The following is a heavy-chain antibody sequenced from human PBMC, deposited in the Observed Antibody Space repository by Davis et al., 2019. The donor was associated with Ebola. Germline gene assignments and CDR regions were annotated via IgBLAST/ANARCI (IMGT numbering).Heavy chain of an antibody. V-gene: IGHV3-30*02. CDR3: ARTYYYDSGLEY. Sequence: PGGSLRLSCVGSGFTFSTYAMNWVRQAPGKGLEWVALIRFDGSKEYYGESVKGRFTISRDNSKNTVYLQMNSLRAEDTAVYWCARTYYYDSGLEYWGQGTLVTVSS. D-gene: IGHD3-22*01. CDR1: GFTFSTYA. CDR2: IRFDGSKE. J-gene: IGHJ4*02.